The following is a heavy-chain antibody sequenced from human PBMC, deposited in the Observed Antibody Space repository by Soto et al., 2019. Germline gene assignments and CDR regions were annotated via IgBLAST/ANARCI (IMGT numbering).Heavy chain of an antibody. CDR3: TTLGHYYDPSPLAV. D-gene: IGHD3-22*01. CDR1: GFTFTNAW. J-gene: IGHJ6*02. V-gene: IGHV3-15*07. CDR2: IKSKTDGGTT. Sequence: GGSLRLSCAASGFTFTNAWMNWVRQAPGKGLEWVGRIKSKTDGGTTDYAAPVKGRFTISRDDSENTLYLQISSLKTDDTAVYYCTTLGHYYDPSPLAVWGQGTTVTVSS.